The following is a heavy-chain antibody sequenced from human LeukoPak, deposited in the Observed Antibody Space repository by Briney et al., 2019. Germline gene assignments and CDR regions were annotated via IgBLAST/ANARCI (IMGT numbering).Heavy chain of an antibody. V-gene: IGHV4-39*07. D-gene: IGHD1-26*01. CDR1: GGSISSSSYY. CDR2: IYYSGST. CDR3: ASSSGSYWGNWFDP. J-gene: IGHJ5*02. Sequence: SETLSLTCTVSGGSISSSSYYWGWIRQPPGKGLEWIGSIYYSGSTYYNPSLKSRVTISVDTSKNQFSLKLSSVTAADTAVYYCASSSGSYWGNWFDPWGQGTLVTVSS.